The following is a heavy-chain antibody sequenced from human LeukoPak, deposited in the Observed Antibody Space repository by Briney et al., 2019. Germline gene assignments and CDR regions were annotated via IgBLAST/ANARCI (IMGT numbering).Heavy chain of an antibody. CDR1: GYRFSSYG. J-gene: IGHJ3*02. CDR2: ISAYNGDT. Sequence: ASVKVSCKASGYRFSSYGIGWVRQAPGQGLEWMGWISAYNGDTNSAQKFQGRVTMTTDTSTSTAYMELRSLRPDDTAVYYCARPLTHYYDSSGRYGFGIWGQGTLVTVSS. D-gene: IGHD3-22*01. CDR3: ARPLTHYYDSSGRYGFGI. V-gene: IGHV1-18*04.